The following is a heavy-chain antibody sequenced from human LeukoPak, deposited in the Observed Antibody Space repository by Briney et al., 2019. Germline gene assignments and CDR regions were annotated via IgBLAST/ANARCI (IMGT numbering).Heavy chain of an antibody. CDR1: GFTFSSYS. D-gene: IGHD3-16*01. V-gene: IGHV4-39*07. CDR2: IDYSGTT. Sequence: GSLRLSCAASGFTFSSYSMNWVRQPPGKGLEWIGSIDYSGTTFYSPSLQSRLTISVDTSKNQFSLKLTSVTAADTAVYYCARDLLGTSYYFDNWGQGTLVTVSP. J-gene: IGHJ4*02. CDR3: ARDLLGTSYYFDN.